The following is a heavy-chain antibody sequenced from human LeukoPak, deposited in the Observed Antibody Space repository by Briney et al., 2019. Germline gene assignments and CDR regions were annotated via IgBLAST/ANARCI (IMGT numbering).Heavy chain of an antibody. CDR1: VYTFSGYY. J-gene: IGHJ1*01. V-gene: IGHV1-2*02. Sequence: ASVKVSCTASVYTFSGYYMHWVRQAPGQGLEWMGWINPNSGGTNYAQKFQGRVTMTRDTSISTAYMELSRLRSDDTAVYYCARGYPLSTTAAGTYFQHWGQGTLVTVSS. D-gene: IGHD6-13*01. CDR3: ARGYPLSTTAAGTYFQH. CDR2: INPNSGGT.